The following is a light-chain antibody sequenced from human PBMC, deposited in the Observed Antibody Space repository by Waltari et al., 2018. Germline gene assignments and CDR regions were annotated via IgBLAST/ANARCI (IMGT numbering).Light chain of an antibody. V-gene: IGKV3-11*01. CDR1: QIVGTN. Sequence: SCRASQIVGTNLAWYQKRPVEAPRLLSYDACDRAAGVPARFSGSSSGVEFTLTISSLEPEDSGVYFCQQRYKWPHSFGGGTKVEI. J-gene: IGKJ4*01. CDR2: DAC. CDR3: QQRYKWPHS.